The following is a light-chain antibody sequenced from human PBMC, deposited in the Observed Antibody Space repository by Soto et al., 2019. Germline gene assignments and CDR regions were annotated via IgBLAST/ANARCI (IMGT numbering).Light chain of an antibody. V-gene: IGKV3-15*01. Sequence: IVMTQSPATLSVSPGERATLSCRASQSIASNLAWYQQKPGQAPRLLIYAASTRATGIPARFSGSGSGTEFTLTITSLQSEDLAVYYCQQYNAWPRTFGQGTKVDIK. CDR1: QSIASN. CDR3: QQYNAWPRT. CDR2: AAS. J-gene: IGKJ1*01.